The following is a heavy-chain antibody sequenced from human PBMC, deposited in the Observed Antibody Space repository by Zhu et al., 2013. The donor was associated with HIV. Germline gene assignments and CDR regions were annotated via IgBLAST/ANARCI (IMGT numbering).Heavy chain of an antibody. CDR3: ARVPYSSSSRGNWFDP. D-gene: IGHD6-6*01. Sequence: QVQLVQSGAEVKKPGASVKVSCKASGYTFTSYYMHWVRQAPGQGLEWMGIINPSGGSTSYAQKFQGRVTMTRDTSTSTVYMELSSLRSEDTAVYYCARVPYSSSSRGNWFDPWGQGTLGHRLL. J-gene: IGHJ5*02. CDR2: INPSGGST. V-gene: IGHV1-46*01. CDR1: GYTFTSYY.